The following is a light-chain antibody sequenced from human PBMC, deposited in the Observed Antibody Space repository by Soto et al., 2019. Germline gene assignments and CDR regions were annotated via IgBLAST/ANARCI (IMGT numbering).Light chain of an antibody. CDR3: SSYTTSNTQV. CDR1: SSDVGTYNY. J-gene: IGLJ3*02. CDR2: DVS. V-gene: IGLV2-14*01. Sequence: QSALTQPASVSGSPGQSITISCTGTSSDVGTYNYVSWYQHRPGKAPKLMIYDVSYRPSGVSNRFSGSKSANTASLTISGLQAEDEADYYCSSYTTSNTQVVGGGTKVTVL.